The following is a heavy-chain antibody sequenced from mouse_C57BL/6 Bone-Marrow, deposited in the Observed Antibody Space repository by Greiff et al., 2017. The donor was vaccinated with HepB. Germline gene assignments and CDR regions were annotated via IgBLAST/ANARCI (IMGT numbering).Heavy chain of an antibody. J-gene: IGHJ4*01. V-gene: IGHV5-6*02. CDR3: ARHGLGDYGAMDY. CDR1: GFTFSSYG. D-gene: IGHD1-1*02. Sequence: EVKLVESGGDLVKPGGSLKLSCAASGFTFSSYGMSWVRQTPDKRLEWVATISSGGSYTYYPDSVKGRFTISRENAKNTLYLQMSSLKSEDTAMYYCARHGLGDYGAMDYWGQGTSVTVSS. CDR2: ISSGGSYT.